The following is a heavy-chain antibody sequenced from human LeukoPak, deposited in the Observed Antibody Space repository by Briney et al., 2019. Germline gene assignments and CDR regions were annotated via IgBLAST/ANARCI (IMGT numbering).Heavy chain of an antibody. V-gene: IGHV3-9*01. D-gene: IGHD3-22*01. J-gene: IGHJ2*01. CDR3: AKAPTSRYYDSSGSYWYFDL. Sequence: GGSLRLSCAASGFTFDDYAMHWVRQAPGKGLEWVSGIGWNSGSIGYADSVKGRFTISRDNAKNSLYLQMNSLRAEDTALYYCAKAPTSRYYDSSGSYWYFDLWGRGTLVTVSS. CDR2: IGWNSGSI. CDR1: GFTFDDYA.